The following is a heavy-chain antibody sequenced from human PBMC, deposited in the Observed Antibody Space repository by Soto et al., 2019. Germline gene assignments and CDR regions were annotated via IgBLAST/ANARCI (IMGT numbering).Heavy chain of an antibody. Sequence: QXQLVESGGGLVKPGESLRLSCAASGFPFRDYFMTWIXXXXXKGLERVAHIGGSGSVEIYYADSVKGRFSISRDNAKXXXXXXXXXXXXXXXXXXXXXXXXXXXXXXGQGTTVTVSS. CDR2: IGGSGSVEI. J-gene: IGHJ6*02. CDR3: XXXXXXXXX. V-gene: IGHV3-11*01. CDR1: GFPFRDYF.